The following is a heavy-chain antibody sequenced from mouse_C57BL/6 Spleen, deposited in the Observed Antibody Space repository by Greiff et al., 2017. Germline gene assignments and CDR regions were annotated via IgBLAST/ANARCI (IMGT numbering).Heavy chain of an antibody. D-gene: IGHD4-1*01. J-gene: IGHJ4*01. CDR3: ARALGMGAMDY. Sequence: EVQLVESEGGLVQPGSSMKLSCTASGFTFGDYYMAWVRQVPEKGLEWVANINYDGSSTYYLNSLKSRFIISRDNAKNILYLQMSSLKSEDTATYYCARALGMGAMDYWGQGTSVTVSS. CDR1: GFTFGDYY. CDR2: INYDGSST. V-gene: IGHV5-16*01.